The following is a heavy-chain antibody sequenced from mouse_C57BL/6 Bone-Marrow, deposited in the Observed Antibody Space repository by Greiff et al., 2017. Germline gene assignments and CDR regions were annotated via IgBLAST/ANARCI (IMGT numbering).Heavy chain of an antibody. CDR1: GYTFTDYY. J-gene: IGHJ3*01. CDR2: IYPGSGNT. D-gene: IGHD2-5*01. Sequence: VQLQQSGAELVRPGASVKLSCKASGYTFTDYYINWVKQRPGQGLEWIARIYPGSGNTYNHEKFKGKATLTAEKSSSTAYMQLSSLTSEDAAVYFCARDYSNYVGFAYWGQGTLVTVSA. CDR3: ARDYSNYVGFAY. V-gene: IGHV1-76*01.